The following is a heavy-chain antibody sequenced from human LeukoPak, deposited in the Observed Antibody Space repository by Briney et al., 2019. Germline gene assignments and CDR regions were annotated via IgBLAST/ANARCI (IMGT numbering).Heavy chain of an antibody. J-gene: IGHJ6*02. Sequence: PGGSLRLSRAASGFTFSNYAMHWVRQAPGKGLEWVALISYDGSNQYYADSVKGRFTISRDNSKNTLYLQMNSLRAEDTAVYYCGGYCSSTSCYAENYYYYGMDVWGQGTTVTVSS. D-gene: IGHD2-2*03. CDR2: ISYDGSNQ. V-gene: IGHV3-30-3*01. CDR3: GGYCSSTSCYAENYYYYGMDV. CDR1: GFTFSNYA.